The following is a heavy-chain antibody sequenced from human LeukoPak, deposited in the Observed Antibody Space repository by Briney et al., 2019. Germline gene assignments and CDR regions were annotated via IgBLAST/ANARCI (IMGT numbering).Heavy chain of an antibody. CDR2: INPDSGGT. Sequence: ASVKVSCKASGYTFTGYYMHWVRQAPGQGLEWMGWINPDSGGTNYAQKFQGRVTMTRDTSISTAYMELSRLRSDDTAVYYCAREPGYGDYRDWYFDLWGRGTLVTVSS. CDR3: AREPGYGDYRDWYFDL. D-gene: IGHD4-17*01. CDR1: GYTFTGYY. V-gene: IGHV1-2*02. J-gene: IGHJ2*01.